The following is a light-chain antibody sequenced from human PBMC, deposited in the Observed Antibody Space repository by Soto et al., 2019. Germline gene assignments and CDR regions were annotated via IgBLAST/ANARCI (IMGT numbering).Light chain of an antibody. CDR1: QTINNW. V-gene: IGKV1-5*01. CDR2: HAS. J-gene: IGKJ1*01. Sequence: DIQMTQSPSTLSASIGDRVTITCRASQTINNWLAWYQQKPGKAPNLLIYHASNLETGVPSRFSGSAFGTEFTLTISSLQPDDFATYYCQHYNSYPWTFGQGTQGGYQ. CDR3: QHYNSYPWT.